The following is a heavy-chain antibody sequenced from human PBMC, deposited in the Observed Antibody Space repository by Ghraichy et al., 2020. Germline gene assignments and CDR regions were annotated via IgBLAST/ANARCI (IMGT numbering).Heavy chain of an antibody. J-gene: IGHJ4*02. Sequence: GESLNISCAASGFTFSDYYMSWIRQAPGKGLEWVSYISSSGSTIYYADSVKGRFTISRDNAKNSLYLQMNSLRAEDTAVYYCARDGTAMVLRPPGFDYWGQGTLVTVSS. CDR3: ARDGTAMVLRPPGFDY. V-gene: IGHV3-11*01. CDR2: ISSSGSTI. CDR1: GFTFSDYY. D-gene: IGHD5-18*01.